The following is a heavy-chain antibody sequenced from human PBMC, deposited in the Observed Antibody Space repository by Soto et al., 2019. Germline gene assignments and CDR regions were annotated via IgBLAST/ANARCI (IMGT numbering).Heavy chain of an antibody. CDR3: ARQLGITIFGVVIGNFDY. CDR2: IYYSGST. CDR1: GGSISSSSYY. J-gene: IGHJ4*02. D-gene: IGHD3-3*01. Sequence: SETLSLTCTVSGGSISSSSYYWGWIRQPPGKGLEWIGSIYYSGSTYYNPSLKSRVTISVDTSKNQFSLKLSSVTAADTAVYYCARQLGITIFGVVIGNFDYWGQGTLVTVSS. V-gene: IGHV4-39*01.